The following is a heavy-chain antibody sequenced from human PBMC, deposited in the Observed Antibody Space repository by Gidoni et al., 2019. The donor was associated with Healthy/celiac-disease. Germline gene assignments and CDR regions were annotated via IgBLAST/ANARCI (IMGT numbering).Heavy chain of an antibody. Sequence: QVQLVESGGGVVQPGRSLRLSCAASGFTFSREGMHWVRQAPGKGLEWVAVIWYDGSNKYYADSVKGRFTISRDNSKNTLYLQMNSLRAEDTAVYYCARDRDDFWSGYYGYYYYGMDVWGQGTTVTVSS. CDR1: GFTFSREG. D-gene: IGHD3-3*01. V-gene: IGHV3-33*01. J-gene: IGHJ6*02. CDR3: ARDRDDFWSGYYGYYYYGMDV. CDR2: IWYDGSNK.